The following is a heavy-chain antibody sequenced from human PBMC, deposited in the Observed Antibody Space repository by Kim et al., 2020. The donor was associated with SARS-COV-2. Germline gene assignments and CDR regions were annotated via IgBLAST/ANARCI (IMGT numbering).Heavy chain of an antibody. CDR1: GYTFTSYA. CDR2: INAGNGNT. V-gene: IGHV1-3*01. CDR3: ARDGRITIFGVVIRGPYYCMDV. Sequence: ASVKVSCKASGYTFTSYAMHWVRQAPGQRLEWMGWINAGNGNTKYSQKFQGRVTITRDTSASTAYMELSSLRSEDTAVYYCARDGRITIFGVVIRGPYYCMDVWGQGTTVTVSS. J-gene: IGHJ6*02. D-gene: IGHD3-3*01.